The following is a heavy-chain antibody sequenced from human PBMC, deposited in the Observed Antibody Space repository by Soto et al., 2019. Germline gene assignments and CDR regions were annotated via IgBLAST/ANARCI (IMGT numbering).Heavy chain of an antibody. CDR2: IYYSGST. J-gene: IGHJ4*02. CDR1: GGSISSGGYY. Sequence: QVQLQESGPGLVKPSQTLSLTCTVSGGSISSGGYYWSWIRQHPGKGLEWIGYIYYSGSTYYNPSLKSRVTVSVDPSKSPCSLKLSSVTAADTAVYYCARGRGIVATINRSLLFDYWGQGTLVTVSS. CDR3: ARGRGIVATINRSLLFDY. D-gene: IGHD5-12*01. V-gene: IGHV4-31*03.